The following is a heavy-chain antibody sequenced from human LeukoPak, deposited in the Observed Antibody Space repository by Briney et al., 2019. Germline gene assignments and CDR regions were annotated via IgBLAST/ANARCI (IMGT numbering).Heavy chain of an antibody. CDR2: IYYSGST. J-gene: IGHJ4*02. CDR1: GGSISSSSYY. D-gene: IGHD6-6*01. Sequence: SETLSLTCTVSGGSISSSSYYRGWIRQPPGKGLEWIGSIYYSGSTYYNPSLKSRVTISVDTSKNQLSLKLSSVTAADTAVYYCARLLAARQDFDYWGQGTLVTVSS. CDR3: ARLLAARQDFDY. V-gene: IGHV4-39*01.